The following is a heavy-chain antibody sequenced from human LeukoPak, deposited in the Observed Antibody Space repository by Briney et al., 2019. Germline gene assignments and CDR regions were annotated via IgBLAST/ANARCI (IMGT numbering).Heavy chain of an antibody. Sequence: ASVKVSCKTSGYTFTDYYLHWVRQAPGQGLEGMGWINPNSGRTSSAQKFQGRVTMTRDTSIATVYMEVTWLTSDDTAIYYCARADRLHGGPYLIGPWGQGTLVTVSS. V-gene: IGHV1-2*02. CDR2: INPNSGRT. CDR1: GYTFTDYY. CDR3: ARADRLHGGPYLIGP. J-gene: IGHJ5*02. D-gene: IGHD2-21*01.